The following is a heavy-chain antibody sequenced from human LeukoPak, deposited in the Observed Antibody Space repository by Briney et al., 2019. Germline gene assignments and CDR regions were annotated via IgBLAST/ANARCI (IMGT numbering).Heavy chain of an antibody. D-gene: IGHD3-16*02. J-gene: IGHJ4*02. CDR1: GYSISSGYY. CDR3: ARQPSNYDYVWGSYRTHLNFDY. V-gene: IGHV4-38-2*01. Sequence: SETLSLTCAVSGYSISSGYYWGWIRQPPGKGLEWIGSIYHSGSTYYNPSLKSRVTISVDTPKNQFSLKLSSVTAADTAVYYCARQPSNYDYVWGSYRTHLNFDYWGQGTLVTVSS. CDR2: IYHSGST.